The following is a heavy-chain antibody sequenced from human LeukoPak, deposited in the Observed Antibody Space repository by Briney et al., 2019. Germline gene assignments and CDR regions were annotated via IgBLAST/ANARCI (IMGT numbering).Heavy chain of an antibody. CDR2: IYYNGNS. CDR3: ARVPAAGTGPDY. V-gene: IGHV4-59*08. CDR1: GDSISNYY. Sequence: SETLSLTCTVSGDSISNYYWSWIRQPPGKGLEWIGSIYYNGNSDYSPSLKSRVTMSVETSKNQFSLKLNSVTAADTAVYYCARVPAAGTGPDYWGQGTLVTVSS. D-gene: IGHD6-13*01. J-gene: IGHJ4*02.